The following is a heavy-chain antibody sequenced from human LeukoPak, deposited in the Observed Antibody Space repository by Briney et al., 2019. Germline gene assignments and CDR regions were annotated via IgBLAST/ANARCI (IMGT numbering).Heavy chain of an antibody. CDR2: IYSGGST. J-gene: IGHJ4*02. V-gene: IGHV3-53*01. D-gene: IGHD3-22*01. CDR1: GFTVSSNY. Sequence: GGSLRLSCAASGFTVSSNYMNWVRQAPGKGLEWVSVIYSGGSTYYADSVKGRFTISRDSSKNTLYLQMNSLRAEDTAVYYCARDADTSTHYSRIDYWGQGTLVTVSS. CDR3: ARDADTSTHYSRIDY.